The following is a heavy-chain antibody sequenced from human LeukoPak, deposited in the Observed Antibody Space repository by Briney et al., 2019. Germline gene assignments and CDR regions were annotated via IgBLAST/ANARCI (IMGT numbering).Heavy chain of an antibody. Sequence: GGSLRLSCAASGFTFSRYAMSWVRQAPGKGLEWVANIKQDGNEKYYVDSVKGRFTISRDNAKNSLYLQMNSLRAEDTAVYYCARYSYGYEDYWGQGTLVTVSS. CDR2: IKQDGNEK. J-gene: IGHJ4*02. CDR1: GFTFSRYA. D-gene: IGHD5-18*01. V-gene: IGHV3-7*01. CDR3: ARYSYGYEDY.